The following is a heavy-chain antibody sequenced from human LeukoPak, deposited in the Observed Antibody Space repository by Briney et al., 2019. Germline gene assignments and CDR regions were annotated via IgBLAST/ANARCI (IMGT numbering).Heavy chain of an antibody. V-gene: IGHV3-23*01. CDR1: GLTFSSYA. Sequence: GGSLRLSCAASGLTFSSYAMSWVRQAPGKGLEWVSAISGSGGSTYYADSVKGRFTISRDNSKNTLYLQMNSLRAEDTAVYYCAKDWDIVVVPAAIDYMDVWGKGTTVTVSS. CDR3: AKDWDIVVVPAAIDYMDV. J-gene: IGHJ6*03. D-gene: IGHD2-2*02. CDR2: ISGSGGST.